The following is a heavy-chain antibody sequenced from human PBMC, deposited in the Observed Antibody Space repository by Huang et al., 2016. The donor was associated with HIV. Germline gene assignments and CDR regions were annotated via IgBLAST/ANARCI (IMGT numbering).Heavy chain of an antibody. CDR1: GFTFTNFA. V-gene: IGHV3-30-3*01. CDR3: ARGYDSSGHLQFDY. Sequence: QVQLVESGGGVVQPGRSLRLSCAASGFTFTNFAMHWVRHPPGKGLEWVSLISYDGINTYYADVVKCRFTISRDNFTNTLYLQVTSLRPEDTAVYYCARGYDSSGHLQFDYWGQGTLVTVSS. D-gene: IGHD3-22*01. J-gene: IGHJ4*02. CDR2: ISYDGINT.